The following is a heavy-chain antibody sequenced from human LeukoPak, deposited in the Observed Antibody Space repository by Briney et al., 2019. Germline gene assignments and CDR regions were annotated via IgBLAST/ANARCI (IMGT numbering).Heavy chain of an antibody. J-gene: IGHJ4*02. CDR3: AKGSGQYYYDSSGSS. D-gene: IGHD3-22*01. CDR2: ISWNSGSI. Sequence: GGSLRLSCAASGFTFSSHGMHWVRQAPGKGLEWVSGISWNSGSIGYADSVKGRFTISRDNAKNSLYLQMNSLRAEDTALYYCAKGSGQYYYDSSGSSWGQGTLVTVSS. CDR1: GFTFSSHG. V-gene: IGHV3-9*01.